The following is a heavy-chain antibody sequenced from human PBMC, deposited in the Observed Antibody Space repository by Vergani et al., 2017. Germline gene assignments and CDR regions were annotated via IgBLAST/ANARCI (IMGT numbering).Heavy chain of an antibody. Sequence: EVQLLESGGGLVQPGGSLRLSCAASGFTFISYAMSWVRQAPGKGLEWVAAISGSGGSTYYADSVKGRFTISRDKSKNTLYPQMNSLRAEDTAVYYCAKVDTMVRRFDPWGQGSLVTVSS. CDR2: ISGSGGST. D-gene: IGHD3-10*01. V-gene: IGHV3-23*01. J-gene: IGHJ5*02. CDR3: AKVDTMVRRFDP. CDR1: GFTFISYA.